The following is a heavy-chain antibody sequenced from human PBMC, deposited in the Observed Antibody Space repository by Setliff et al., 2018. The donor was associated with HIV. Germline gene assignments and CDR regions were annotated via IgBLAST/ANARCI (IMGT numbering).Heavy chain of an antibody. CDR3: AVPTVTAYYYGMDV. D-gene: IGHD4-17*01. V-gene: IGHV1-69*13. CDR2: IIPIFGTA. Sequence: ASVKVSCKASGYTFTSHGISWVRQAPGQGLEWMGGIIPIFGTANYAQKFQGRVTITADESTSTAYMELSSLRSEDTAVYYCAVPTVTAYYYGMDVWGQGTTVTVSS. J-gene: IGHJ6*02. CDR1: GYTFTSHG.